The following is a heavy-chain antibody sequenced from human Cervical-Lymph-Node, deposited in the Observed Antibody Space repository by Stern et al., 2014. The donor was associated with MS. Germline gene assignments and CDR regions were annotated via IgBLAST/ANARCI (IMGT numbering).Heavy chain of an antibody. CDR2: INPNSGGT. CDR3: ARLVSSGWYNWFDP. J-gene: IGHJ5*02. Sequence: VQLVESGAEVKKPGASVKVSCKASGYTFTGYYMHWVRQAPGQGLAWMGWINPNSGGTNYAQKFQGWVTMTRDTSISTAYMELSRLRSDDTAVYYCARLVSSGWYNWFDPWGQGTLVTVSS. D-gene: IGHD6-19*01. CDR1: GYTFTGYY. V-gene: IGHV1-2*04.